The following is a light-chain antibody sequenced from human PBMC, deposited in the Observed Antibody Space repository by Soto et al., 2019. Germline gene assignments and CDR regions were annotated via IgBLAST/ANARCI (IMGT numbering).Light chain of an antibody. Sequence: EIVLTQSPGTLSLSPVERATLSCMASQSVGSIYLAWYQQKPGQAPRLLIHGASNRASGIPDRFSGSGSGTDFTLTISRLEPEDFAVYYCQQYGSSPRTFGQGTKVDNK. CDR2: GAS. V-gene: IGKV3-20*01. CDR1: QSVGSIY. J-gene: IGKJ1*01. CDR3: QQYGSSPRT.